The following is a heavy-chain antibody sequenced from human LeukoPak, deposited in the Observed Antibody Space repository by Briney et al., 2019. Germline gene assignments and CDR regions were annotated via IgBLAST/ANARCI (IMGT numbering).Heavy chain of an antibody. J-gene: IGHJ4*02. CDR1: GFTFSSYS. Sequence: KPGGSLRLSCAASGFTFSSYSMNWVRQAPGKGLEWVSSISSSSSYIYYADSVKGRFTISRDNAKNSLYLQMNSLRAEDTAVYYCARDRIAAAGTPFFYFDYWGQGTLVTVSS. CDR2: ISSSSSYI. CDR3: ARDRIAAAGTPFFYFDY. V-gene: IGHV3-21*01. D-gene: IGHD6-13*01.